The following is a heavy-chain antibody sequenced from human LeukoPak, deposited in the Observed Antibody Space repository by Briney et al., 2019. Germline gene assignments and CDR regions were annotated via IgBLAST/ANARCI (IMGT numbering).Heavy chain of an antibody. D-gene: IGHD2-2*02. CDR1: GFTFSTYA. CDR3: AKPACYNANCYTPRAPFDS. J-gene: IGHJ4*02. Sequence: GGSLRLSCAASGFTFSTYAMTWVRQAPGKGLDWVSGITGSGGSTYYADSVKGRFTISRDNSKNTLYLQMNSLRAEDTAVYYCAKPACYNANCYTPRAPFDSWGQGTLVTVSS. V-gene: IGHV3-23*01. CDR2: ITGSGGST.